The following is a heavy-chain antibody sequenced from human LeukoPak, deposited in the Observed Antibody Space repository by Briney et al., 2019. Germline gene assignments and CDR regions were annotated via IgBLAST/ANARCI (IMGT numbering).Heavy chain of an antibody. CDR3: ARASVWELTTNYYYYYYMDV. CDR2: IYYSGST. D-gene: IGHD1-26*01. V-gene: IGHV4-59*12. CDR1: GGSLSNKY. Sequence: SETLSLTCTVSGGSLSNKYWSWIRQPPGKGLEWIGYIYYSGSTNYNPSLKSRVTILVDSSKNQFSLKLSSVTAADTDVYYCARASVWELTTNYYYYYYMDVWRKGTTVTISS. J-gene: IGHJ6*03.